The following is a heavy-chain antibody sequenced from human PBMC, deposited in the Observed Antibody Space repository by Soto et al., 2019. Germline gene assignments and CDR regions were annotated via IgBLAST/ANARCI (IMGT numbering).Heavy chain of an antibody. Sequence: QVQLVQSGAEVKKPGSSVKVSCKASGGTFSSYAISWVRQAPGQGLEWMGGIIPIFGTANYAQKFQGRVTITADESTSTAYMGLSSLRSEDTAVYYCAMNQRQLGYYYYGMDVWGQGTTVTVSS. V-gene: IGHV1-69*01. CDR2: IIPIFGTA. D-gene: IGHD6-13*01. CDR1: GGTFSSYA. J-gene: IGHJ6*02. CDR3: AMNQRQLGYYYYGMDV.